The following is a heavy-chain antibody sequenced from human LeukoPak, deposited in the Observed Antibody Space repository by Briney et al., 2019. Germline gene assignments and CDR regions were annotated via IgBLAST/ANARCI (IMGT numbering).Heavy chain of an antibody. Sequence: SETLSLTFAVYGGSFSGYYWSWIRQPPGKGLEWIGEIYHSGSTNYNPSLKSRVTISVDKSKNQFSLKLSSVTAADTAVYYCARVFDSGWTTTWFDPWGQGTLVTVSS. CDR1: GGSFSGYY. D-gene: IGHD6-25*01. CDR3: ARVFDSGWTTTWFDP. CDR2: IYHSGST. J-gene: IGHJ5*02. V-gene: IGHV4-34*01.